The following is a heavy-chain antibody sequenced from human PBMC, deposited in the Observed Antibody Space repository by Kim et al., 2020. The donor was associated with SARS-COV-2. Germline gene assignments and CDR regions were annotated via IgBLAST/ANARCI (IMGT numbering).Heavy chain of an antibody. CDR3: ARESGRVDTAMVQALYYYYGMDV. CDR2: IYTSGST. J-gene: IGHJ6*02. Sequence: SETLSLTCTVSGGSISSYYWSWIRQPAGKGLEWIGRIYTSGSTNYNPSLKSRVTMSVDTSKNQFSLKLSSVTAADTAVYYCARESGRVDTAMVQALYYYYGMDVWGQGTTVTVSS. CDR1: GGSISSYY. V-gene: IGHV4-4*07. D-gene: IGHD5-18*01.